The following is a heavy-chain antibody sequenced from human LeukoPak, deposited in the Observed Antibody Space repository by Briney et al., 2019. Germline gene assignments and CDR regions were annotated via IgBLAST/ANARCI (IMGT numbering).Heavy chain of an antibody. CDR1: GFTFSSYA. CDR2: ISYDGSNK. V-gene: IGHV3-30*04. J-gene: IGHJ4*02. D-gene: IGHD5-18*01. CDR3: AREIDTAMGGPLDY. Sequence: GRSLRLSCAASGFTFSSYAMHWVRQAPGKGLEWVAVISYDGSNKYYADSVKGRFTISRDNSKNTLYLQMNSLRAEDTAVYYCAREIDTAMGGPLDYWGQGTLVTVSS.